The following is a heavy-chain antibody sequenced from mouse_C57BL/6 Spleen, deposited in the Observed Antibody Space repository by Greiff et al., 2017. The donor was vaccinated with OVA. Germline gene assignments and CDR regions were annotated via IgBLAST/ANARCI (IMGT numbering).Heavy chain of an antibody. CDR2: INPSTGGT. CDR1: GYSFTGYY. CDR3: ASGLPYYCDY. Sequence: VQLQQSGPELVKPGASVKISCKASGYSFTGYYMNWVKQSPEKSLEWIGEINPSTGGTTYNQKFKAKATLTVDKSSSTAYMQLKSLTSEDSAVYYCASGLPYYCDYWGQGTTLTVSS. J-gene: IGHJ2*01. V-gene: IGHV1-42*01.